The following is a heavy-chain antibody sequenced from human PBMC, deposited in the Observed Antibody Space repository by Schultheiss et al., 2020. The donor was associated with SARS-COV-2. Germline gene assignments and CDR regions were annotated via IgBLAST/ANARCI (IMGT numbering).Heavy chain of an antibody. Sequence: GGSLRLSCAASGFTFSRYGMHWVRQAPGKGLEWVAVIWYDGSNKYYADSVKGRFTISRDNSKNTLYLQMNSLRAEDTAVYYCANDPYTIFGVVANYGMDVLGQGTTVTVSS. CDR2: IWYDGSNK. V-gene: IGHV3-33*06. J-gene: IGHJ6*02. CDR3: ANDPYTIFGVVANYGMDV. CDR1: GFTFSRYG. D-gene: IGHD3-3*01.